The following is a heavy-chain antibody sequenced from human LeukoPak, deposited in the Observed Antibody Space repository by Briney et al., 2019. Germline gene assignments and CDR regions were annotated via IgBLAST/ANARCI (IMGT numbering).Heavy chain of an antibody. D-gene: IGHD3-10*01. J-gene: IGHJ4*02. CDR3: SGSYYNFDLDY. Sequence: SETLSLTCTVSGGSISSGGYYWSWIRQHPGKGLEWIGYIYYSGSTYYNPSLKSRVTISVDTSKNQFSLKLSSVTAADTAVYYCSGSYYNFDLDYWGQGTLSPSPQ. CDR2: IYYSGST. CDR1: GGSISSGGYY. V-gene: IGHV4-31*03.